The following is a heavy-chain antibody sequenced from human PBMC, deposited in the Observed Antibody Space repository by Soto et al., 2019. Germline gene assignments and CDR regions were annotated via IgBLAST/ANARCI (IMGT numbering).Heavy chain of an antibody. J-gene: IGHJ6*02. CDR3: AKHHGYRSLSGMDV. V-gene: IGHV3-7*03. D-gene: IGHD5-18*01. CDR2: VRGDGSSP. CDR1: GFTFSHSW. Sequence: GGSLRLSCAASGFTFSHSWLSWVRQAPGKRLEWVSAVRGDGSSPYYVDSVKGRFSISRDNAKNSLFLQMNSLRAEDTAVYYCAKHHGYRSLSGMDVWGQGTTVTVSS.